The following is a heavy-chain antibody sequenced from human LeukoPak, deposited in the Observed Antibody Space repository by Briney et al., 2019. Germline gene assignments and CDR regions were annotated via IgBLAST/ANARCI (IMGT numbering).Heavy chain of an antibody. D-gene: IGHD6-19*01. CDR1: GGTFSSYA. J-gene: IGHJ4*02. Sequence: ASVKVSCKASGGTFSSYAISWVRQAPGQGLEWMGGIIPIFGTANYAQKFQGRVTITADKSTSTAYMELSSLRSEDTAVYYCARDQGGLYSSGWFDYWGQGTLVTVSS. CDR3: ARDQGGLYSSGWFDY. CDR2: IIPIFGTA. V-gene: IGHV1-69*06.